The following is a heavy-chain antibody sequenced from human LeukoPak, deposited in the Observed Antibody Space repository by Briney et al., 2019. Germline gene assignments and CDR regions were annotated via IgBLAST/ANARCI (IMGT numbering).Heavy chain of an antibody. J-gene: IGHJ4*02. CDR2: IYYSGST. CDR3: ARRPVGATKTYYFDY. D-gene: IGHD1-26*01. CDR1: GYSISSGYY. Sequence: PSETLSLTCTVSGYSISSGYYWGWIWQPPGKGLEWIGSIYYSGSTYYNPSLKSRVTISVDTSKNQFSLKLSSVTAADTAVYYCARRPVGATKTYYFDYWGQGTLVTVSS. V-gene: IGHV4-38-2*02.